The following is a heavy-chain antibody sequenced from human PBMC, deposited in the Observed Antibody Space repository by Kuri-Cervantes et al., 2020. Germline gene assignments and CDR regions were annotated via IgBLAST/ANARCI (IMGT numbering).Heavy chain of an antibody. CDR3: ARGRLYYYGSGTLDY. V-gene: IGHV4-59*12. Sequence: GSLRLSCTVSGGSISSYYWSWIRQPPGKGLEWIGYIYHSGSTYYNPSLKSRVTISVDTSKNQFSLKLSSVTAADTAVYYCARGRLYYYGSGTLDYWGQGTLVTVSS. J-gene: IGHJ4*02. D-gene: IGHD3-10*01. CDR2: IYHSGST. CDR1: GGSISSYY.